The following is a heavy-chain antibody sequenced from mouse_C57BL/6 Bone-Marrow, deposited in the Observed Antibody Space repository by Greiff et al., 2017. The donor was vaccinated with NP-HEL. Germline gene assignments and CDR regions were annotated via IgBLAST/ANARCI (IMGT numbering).Heavy chain of an antibody. V-gene: IGHV1-7*01. Sequence: VQLQESGAALAKPGDSVKLSCKASGYTFTSYWMHWVKQRPGQGLEWIGYINPSSGYTKYNQKFKDKATLTADKYSSTAYMQLSSLTYEDSAVYDGASSEYYGSSYEGYWYFDVWGTGTTVTVSS. CDR2: INPSSGYT. D-gene: IGHD1-1*01. J-gene: IGHJ1*03. CDR1: GYTFTSYW. CDR3: ASSEYYGSSYEGYWYFDV.